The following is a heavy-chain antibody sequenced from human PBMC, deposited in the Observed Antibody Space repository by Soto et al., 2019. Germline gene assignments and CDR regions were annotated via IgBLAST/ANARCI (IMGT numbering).Heavy chain of an antibody. CDR3: AHRLGGIGVAGTLDY. J-gene: IGHJ4*02. D-gene: IGHD6-19*01. V-gene: IGHV2-5*02. Sequence: QITLKESGPTLGKPTQTLTLTCTFSGFSLSTSGVGVGWIRQPPGKALEWLALIYWDDDKRYSPSLKSRLTITKDTSKNQVVLTMTNMDPVDTATYYCAHRLGGIGVAGTLDYWGQGTLVTVSS. CDR2: IYWDDDK. CDR1: GFSLSTSGVG.